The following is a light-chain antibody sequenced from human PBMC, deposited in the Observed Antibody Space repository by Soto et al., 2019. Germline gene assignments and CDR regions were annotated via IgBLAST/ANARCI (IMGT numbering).Light chain of an antibody. CDR1: QSIGSW. CDR2: DAS. Sequence: DILMTQCPSTLSASVGDRVTITCRASQSIGSWLAWYQQKPGKAPKVMIYDASSLESGVPSRFSGSGFGTEFTLTLSSLQPEDFATYYCQQYKSFSWTFGQGTKVDIK. CDR3: QQYKSFSWT. V-gene: IGKV1-5*01. J-gene: IGKJ1*01.